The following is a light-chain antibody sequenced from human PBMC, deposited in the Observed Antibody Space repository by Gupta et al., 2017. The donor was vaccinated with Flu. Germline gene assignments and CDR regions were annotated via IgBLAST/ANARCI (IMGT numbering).Light chain of an antibody. CDR3: QQDNSYPHT. V-gene: IGKV1-16*01. J-gene: IGKJ5*01. CDR2: EAS. CDR1: QGMINN. Sequence: PSSVSAAGGDRVTITWRAGQGMINNLAWFQQKPGQAPKTLSHEASSLQSGVPARLSGSGSRTELTITIRSLQPEDVATYYCQQDNSYPHTFGQGTRLDIK.